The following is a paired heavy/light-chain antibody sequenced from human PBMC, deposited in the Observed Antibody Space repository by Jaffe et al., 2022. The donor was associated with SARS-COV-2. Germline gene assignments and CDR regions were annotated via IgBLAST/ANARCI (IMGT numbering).Heavy chain of an antibody. D-gene: IGHD2-15*01. CDR3: AAEWRGYRSAYGGDH. CDR1: DGSISNSDYY. Sequence: HLQLQESGPGLVQPSETLSLTCTVSDGSISNSDYYWGWIRQAPGKGLEWIGTVYFNGATQYNPSLKSRVSISVDTSRNQFSLRLNSVTATDRAVYYCAAEWRGYRSAYGGDHWGQGTLITVPS. V-gene: IGHV4-39*01. J-gene: IGHJ4*02. CDR2: VYFNGAT.
Light chain of an antibody. V-gene: IGLV4-69*01. Sequence: QPVLTQSPSASASLGASVKLTCTLSSGHSSYAIAWHQQQAEKGPRFLMRVNSDGSYKKGEGIPDRFSGSSSGAERYLIISGLQSDDETDYYCQAWGTGILRMFGGGTKLTVL. CDR2: VNSDGSY. CDR3: QAWGTGILRM. J-gene: IGLJ3*02. CDR1: SGHSSYA.